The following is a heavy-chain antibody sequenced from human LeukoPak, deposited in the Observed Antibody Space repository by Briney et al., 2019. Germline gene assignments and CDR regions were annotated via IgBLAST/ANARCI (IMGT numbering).Heavy chain of an antibody. CDR1: GYSFIKNG. Sequence: ASVKVSCKTSGYSFIKNGINWVRQAPGQGLEWMGWISTYNGNTEFAQNLQGRVTLTTDTSTSTAYMELRSLRSDDTAVYYCARGRPGYNDYWGQGTLVTVSS. CDR3: ARGRPGYNDY. D-gene: IGHD3-10*01. CDR2: ISTYNGNT. V-gene: IGHV1-18*01. J-gene: IGHJ4*02.